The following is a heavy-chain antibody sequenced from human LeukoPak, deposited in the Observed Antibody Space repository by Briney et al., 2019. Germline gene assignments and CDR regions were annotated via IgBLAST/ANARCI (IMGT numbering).Heavy chain of an antibody. J-gene: IGHJ5*02. V-gene: IGHV4-39*07. D-gene: IGHD5-12*01. Sequence: SETLSLTCTVSGGSISSSSYYWGWIRQPPGKGLEWIVSIYYSGSTYYNPSLTSRVTISVDTSKNQFSLKLSSVTAADTAVYYCARDRRLMDLTRGFMAWFDPWGQGTLVTVSS. CDR3: ARDRRLMDLTRGFMAWFDP. CDR1: GGSISSSSYY. CDR2: IYYSGST.